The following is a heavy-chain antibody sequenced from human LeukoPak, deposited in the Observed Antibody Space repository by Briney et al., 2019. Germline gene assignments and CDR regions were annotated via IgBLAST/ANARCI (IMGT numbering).Heavy chain of an antibody. Sequence: PGRSLRLSCAASVFTFSSYGMQWVRQAPGKGLEWVAVIWYDGSNKYYADSVKGRFTISRDNSKNTLYLQMNSLRAEDTAVYYCARHWVVAGGAFDMWGQGTMVTVSS. CDR3: ARHWVVAGGAFDM. D-gene: IGHD2-15*01. J-gene: IGHJ3*02. CDR2: IWYDGSNK. CDR1: VFTFSSYG. V-gene: IGHV3-33*01.